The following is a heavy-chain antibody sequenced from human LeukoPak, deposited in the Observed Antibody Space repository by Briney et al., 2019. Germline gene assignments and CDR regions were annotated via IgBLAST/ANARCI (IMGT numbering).Heavy chain of an antibody. V-gene: IGHV3-74*01. CDR1: GFTFSSYW. J-gene: IGHJ1*01. Sequence: GGSLRLSCAASGFTFSSYWMHWVRQAPGKGLVWFSRIKGDGSTNYADSVKGRFTISRDNAKNTVSLQMNSLRVEDTGVYYCARAPSEIGGYYPEYFRHWGQGTLVTVSS. CDR3: ARAPSEIGGYYPEYFRH. CDR2: IKGDGST. D-gene: IGHD3-22*01.